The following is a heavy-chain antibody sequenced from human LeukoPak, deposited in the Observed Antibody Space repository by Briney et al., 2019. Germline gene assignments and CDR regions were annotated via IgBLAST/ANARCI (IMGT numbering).Heavy chain of an antibody. D-gene: IGHD3-16*02. CDR2: ISYDGSKK. CDR3: ARDRGNYHFYNMDV. Sequence: PGGSLRLSCEASGFTFSNHAIHWVRQAPGKGLEWVAVISYDGSKKYYADSVKGRFTISRDNSRNTLYLQMNSLREEDTAVFYCARDRGNYHFYNMDVWGQGTTVTVSS. V-gene: IGHV3-30-3*01. CDR1: GFTFSNHA. J-gene: IGHJ6*02.